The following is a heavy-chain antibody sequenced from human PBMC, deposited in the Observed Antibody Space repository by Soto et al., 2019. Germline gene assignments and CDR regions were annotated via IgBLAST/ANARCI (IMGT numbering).Heavy chain of an antibody. CDR1: GGSIITGDFS. CDR2: IYHEGST. J-gene: IGHJ5*02. Sequence: QLQLQESGSGQVRPSQTLSLTCAVSGGSIITGDFSWNWIRQPPGKGLEWVGYIYHEGSTYSNPSLKGRATISVDRSKNYFSLKLSSVTAADPGVYFCARGRSTSGYPNFDPWGQGTLVTVSS. CDR3: ARGRSTSGYPNFDP. V-gene: IGHV4-30-2*01. D-gene: IGHD3-22*01.